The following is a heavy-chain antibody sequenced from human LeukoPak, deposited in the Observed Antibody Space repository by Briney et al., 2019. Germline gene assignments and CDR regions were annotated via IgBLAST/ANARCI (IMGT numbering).Heavy chain of an antibody. D-gene: IGHD2-21*01. CDR3: AKHLGSHSFLFYYMDV. J-gene: IGHJ6*03. Sequence: PGGSLSLSCEASQFTFSRFAMSWIRQAPGTGLEWVSTLSGSGTATYYADSVKGRFTTSRDNSKDTLYLQMDNLRADDTAVYYCAKHLGSHSFLFYYMDVWGTGTSVIVSS. CDR1: QFTFSRFA. CDR2: LSGSGTAT. V-gene: IGHV3-23*01.